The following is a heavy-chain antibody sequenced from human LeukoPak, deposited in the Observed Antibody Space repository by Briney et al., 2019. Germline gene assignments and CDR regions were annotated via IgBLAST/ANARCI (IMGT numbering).Heavy chain of an antibody. D-gene: IGHD3-10*01. Sequence: ASVKFSCKASGGTFSSYAISWVRQAPGQGLEWMGGIIPIFGTANYAQKFQGRVTITADESTSTAYMELSSLRSEDTAVYYCARERPSLYGSGSYNYWGQGTLVTVSS. CDR1: GGTFSSYA. J-gene: IGHJ4*02. CDR3: ARERPSLYGSGSYNY. CDR2: IIPIFGTA. V-gene: IGHV1-69*13.